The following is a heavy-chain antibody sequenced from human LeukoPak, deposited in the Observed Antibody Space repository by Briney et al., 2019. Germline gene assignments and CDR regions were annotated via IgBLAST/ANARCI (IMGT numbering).Heavy chain of an antibody. CDR2: ISYDGSNK. Sequence: GSLRLSCAASGFTFSSYAMHWVRQAPGKGLEWVAVISYDGSNKYYADSVKGRFTISRDNSKNTLYLQMNSLRAEDTAVYYCARAPGVPNYFDYWGQGTLVTVSS. CDR3: ARAPGVPNYFDY. J-gene: IGHJ4*02. V-gene: IGHV3-30-3*01. D-gene: IGHD3-10*01. CDR1: GFTFSSYA.